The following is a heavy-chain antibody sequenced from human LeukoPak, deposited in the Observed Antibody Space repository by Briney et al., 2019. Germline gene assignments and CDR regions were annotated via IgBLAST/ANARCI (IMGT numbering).Heavy chain of an antibody. CDR2: IYYSGST. V-gene: IGHV4-28*06. Sequence: SDTLSLTCAVPGYSLSSSHWWGWIRPPPGKGLEWIGYIYYSGSTNYNPSLKGRVTMSVDTSKNQFSLKLSSVTGLYTAVYYCARIFSYCYCRDVWGEGTTVTVSS. CDR3: ARIFSYCYCRDV. J-gene: IGHJ6*03. CDR1: GYSLSSSHW.